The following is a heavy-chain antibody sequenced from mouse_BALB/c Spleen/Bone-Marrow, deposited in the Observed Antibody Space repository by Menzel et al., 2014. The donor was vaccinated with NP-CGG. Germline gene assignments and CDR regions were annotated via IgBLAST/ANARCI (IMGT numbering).Heavy chain of an antibody. Sequence: EVQGVESGGDLVKPGGSLKLSCAASGFTFSNYGMSWVRQTSDKRLEWVATISSGGSYTYFPDSVKGRFTISRDNAKNTLYLQMNSLKSEDAAMYYCARLTPDYAMDYWGQGTSVTVSS. CDR1: GFTFSNYG. D-gene: IGHD1-3*01. V-gene: IGHV5-6*01. CDR2: ISSGGSYT. J-gene: IGHJ4*01. CDR3: ARLTPDYAMDY.